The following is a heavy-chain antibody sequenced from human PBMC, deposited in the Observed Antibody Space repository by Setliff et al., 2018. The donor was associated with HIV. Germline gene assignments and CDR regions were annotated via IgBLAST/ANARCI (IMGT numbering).Heavy chain of an antibody. CDR3: ARQFRYPNRAVAGVDY. Sequence: LSLTCTVSGGSISNNSYYWGWVRQPPGKGLELIGNLFYNGNTYYNPSLKSRVTISVDTSKNQFSLKLSSVTAADTAIYFCARQFRYPNRAVAGVDYWGQGTLGTVS. CDR2: LFYNGNT. J-gene: IGHJ4*02. V-gene: IGHV4-39*01. CDR1: GGSISNNSYY. D-gene: IGHD6-19*01.